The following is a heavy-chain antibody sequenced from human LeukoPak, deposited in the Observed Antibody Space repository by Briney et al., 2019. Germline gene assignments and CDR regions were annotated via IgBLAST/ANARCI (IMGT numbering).Heavy chain of an antibody. CDR1: GFTFSSYE. D-gene: IGHD3-22*01. Sequence: HSGGSLRLSCAASGFTFSSYEMNWVRQAPGKGLEWVSYISSSGSTMYYADSVKGRFTISRDNAKNSLYLQMNSLRAEDTAVYYCARDNYYDSSGYNIGDYWGQGTLVTVSS. CDR2: ISSSGSTM. CDR3: ARDNYYDSSGYNIGDY. J-gene: IGHJ4*02. V-gene: IGHV3-48*03.